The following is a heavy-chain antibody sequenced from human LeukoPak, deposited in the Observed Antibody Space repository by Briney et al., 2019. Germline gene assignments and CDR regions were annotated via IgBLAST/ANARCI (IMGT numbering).Heavy chain of an antibody. V-gene: IGHV4-59*01. CDR1: GGSISSYY. D-gene: IGHD1-1*01. J-gene: IGHJ4*02. Sequence: SETLSLTCTVSGGSISSYYWSWIRQPPGKGLEWIGYIYYSGSTNYNPSLKGRVTISVDTSKNQFSLKLSSVTAADTAVYYCARDDWNDVLDYWGQGTLVTVSS. CDR3: ARDDWNDVLDY. CDR2: IYYSGST.